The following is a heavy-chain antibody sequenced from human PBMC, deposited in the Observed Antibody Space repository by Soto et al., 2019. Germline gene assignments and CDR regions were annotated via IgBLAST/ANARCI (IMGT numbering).Heavy chain of an antibody. D-gene: IGHD1-26*01. J-gene: IGHJ6*02. Sequence: QPGGSLRLSCAVSGFSVSVNYMTWVRQAPGKGLEWVSIIYGGGTTYYADSVKGRFTISRDSSKNTLYLQMNSLRAEDTAVYYCARPHSERYSYGMDVWGQGTTVTVSS. CDR2: IYGGGTT. CDR1: GFSVSVNY. V-gene: IGHV3-53*01. CDR3: ARPHSERYSYGMDV.